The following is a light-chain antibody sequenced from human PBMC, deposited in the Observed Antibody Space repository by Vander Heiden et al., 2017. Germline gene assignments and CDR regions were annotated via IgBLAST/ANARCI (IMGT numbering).Light chain of an antibody. CDR1: SSNIGAGYD. J-gene: IGLJ2*01. CDR3: QSYDSSLSGSGV. V-gene: IGLV1-40*01. CDR2: GNS. Sequence: QSVLTPPPSVSGAPGQRGTISCTGSSSNIGAGYDVHWYQQLPGTAPKLLIYGNSNRPSGVPDRFSGSKSGTSASLAITGLQAEDEADYYCQSYDSSLSGSGVFGGGTKLTVL.